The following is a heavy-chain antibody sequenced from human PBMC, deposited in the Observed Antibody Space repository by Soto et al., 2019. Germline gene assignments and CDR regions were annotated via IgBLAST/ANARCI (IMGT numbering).Heavy chain of an antibody. Sequence: QVQLVQSGAEVKKPGSSVKVSCKASGGTFSSYAISWVRQAPGQGLEWMGGISPIFGTANYAQKFQGRVTITADESTSTAYMELSSLRSEDTAAYYCAGRVRGYYYDPYDYWGQGTLVTVSS. J-gene: IGHJ4*02. CDR3: AGRVRGYYYDPYDY. CDR2: ISPIFGTA. D-gene: IGHD3-22*01. V-gene: IGHV1-69*01. CDR1: GGTFSSYA.